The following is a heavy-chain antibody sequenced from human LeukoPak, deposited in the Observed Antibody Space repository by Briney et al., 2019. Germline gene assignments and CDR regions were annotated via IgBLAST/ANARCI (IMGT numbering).Heavy chain of an antibody. Sequence: ASVKVSCKASGYTFTNYYMHWVRQAPGQGLECMGIINPSGGSTNYAQKFQGRVTMTRDTSTSTVYMELSSLRSEDTAVYYCARDAPSGWYLDYWGQGTLVTVSS. CDR1: GYTFTNYY. CDR2: INPSGGST. D-gene: IGHD6-19*01. CDR3: ARDAPSGWYLDY. J-gene: IGHJ4*02. V-gene: IGHV1-46*01.